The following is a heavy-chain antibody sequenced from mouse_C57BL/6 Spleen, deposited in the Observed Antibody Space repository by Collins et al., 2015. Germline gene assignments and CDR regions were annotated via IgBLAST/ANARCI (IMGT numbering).Heavy chain of an antibody. CDR1: GYSITSDYA. V-gene: IGHV3-2*02. J-gene: IGHJ4*01. Sequence: DVQLQESGPGLVKPSQSLSLTCTVTGYSITSDYAWNWIRQFPGNKLEWMGYISYSGSTSYNPSLKSRIPITRDTSKNQFFLQLNSVTTEDTATYYCARWDYDYDGGYAMDYWGQGTSVTVSS. D-gene: IGHD2-4*01. CDR3: ARWDYDYDGGYAMDY. CDR2: ISYSGST.